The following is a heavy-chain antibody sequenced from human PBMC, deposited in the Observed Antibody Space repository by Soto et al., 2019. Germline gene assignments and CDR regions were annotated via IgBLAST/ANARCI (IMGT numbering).Heavy chain of an antibody. D-gene: IGHD5-12*01. V-gene: IGHV1-24*01. J-gene: IGHJ4*02. CDR3: ATWANLAYFDY. Sequence: VKVSCKVSGSTVPELSMHWVRQAPGKGLEWLGGFDPEDGETIYAPKFQGGVTMTEDTSTDTAYIELSSLRSEDTAVYYCATWANLAYFDYWGQGTLVTVSS. CDR2: FDPEDGET. CDR1: GSTVPELS.